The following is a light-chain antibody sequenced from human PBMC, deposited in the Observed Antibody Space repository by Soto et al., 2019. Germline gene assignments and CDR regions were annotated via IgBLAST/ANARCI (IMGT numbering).Light chain of an antibody. J-gene: IGKJ1*01. Sequence: DLQMTQSPSTLSSSLGDRVTITCRASQSISSWLAWYQQKPGKAPKLLIYDASSLESGVQSRLSGSGSGTEFTLTIRSLQPDDFATYYCQQYNSYSTCGQGTKVDIK. CDR3: QQYNSYST. CDR2: DAS. V-gene: IGKV1-5*01. CDR1: QSISSW.